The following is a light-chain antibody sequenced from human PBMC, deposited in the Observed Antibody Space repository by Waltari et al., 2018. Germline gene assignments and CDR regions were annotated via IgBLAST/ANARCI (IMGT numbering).Light chain of an antibody. Sequence: DIQMTQSPSSLSASVGDRVTITCRASQNIATYLNWYQKKPGIAPKLLFYTASNLQSGVPSRFSGSGSGTDFTLTISSLQVEDFATYYCQQSFNALWTFGQGTTVEIK. CDR3: QQSFNALWT. CDR1: QNIATY. V-gene: IGKV1-39*01. J-gene: IGKJ1*01. CDR2: TAS.